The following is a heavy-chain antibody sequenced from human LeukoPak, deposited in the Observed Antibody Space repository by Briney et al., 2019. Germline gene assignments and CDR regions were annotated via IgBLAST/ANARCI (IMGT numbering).Heavy chain of an antibody. V-gene: IGHV3-30*02. CDR3: AKVPYSSGWYPGGTNYYYYMDV. J-gene: IGHJ6*03. CDR1: GFTFSSYG. Sequence: PGGSLRLSCAASGFTFSSYGMHWVRQAPGKGLEWAAFIRYDGSNKYYADSVKGRFTISRDNSKNTLYLQMNSLRAEDTAVYYCAKVPYSSGWYPGGTNYYYYMDVWGKGTTVTISS. CDR2: IRYDGSNK. D-gene: IGHD6-19*01.